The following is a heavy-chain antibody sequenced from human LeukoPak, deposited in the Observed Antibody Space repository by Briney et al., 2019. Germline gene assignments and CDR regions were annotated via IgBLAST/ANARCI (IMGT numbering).Heavy chain of an antibody. Sequence: GGSLRLSCAASGLTFSSYAMHWVRQAPGKGLEWVAVISYHGSNKYYADSVKGRFTISRDNSKNTLYLQMNSLRAEDTAVYYCARGGLLLSIDYWGQGTLVTVSS. CDR3: ARGGLLLSIDY. V-gene: IGHV3-30*04. CDR2: ISYHGSNK. J-gene: IGHJ4*02. CDR1: GLTFSSYA. D-gene: IGHD5-18*01.